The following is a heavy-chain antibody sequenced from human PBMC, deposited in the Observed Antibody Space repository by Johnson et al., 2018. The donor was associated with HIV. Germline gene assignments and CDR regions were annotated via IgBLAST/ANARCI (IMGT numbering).Heavy chain of an antibody. CDR2: IYSGGST. Sequence: VQLVESGGGLVQPGGSLRLSCAASGFTVSSNYMSWVRQAPGKGLEWVSVIYSGGSTYYADSVKGRFTISRDNSKNPVYLQLHSLRAEDTAVYYCAKDLSIAGRPAAFDIWGQGTMVTVSS. J-gene: IGHJ3*02. D-gene: IGHD6-6*01. CDR3: AKDLSIAGRPAAFDI. V-gene: IGHV3-66*01. CDR1: GFTVSSNY.